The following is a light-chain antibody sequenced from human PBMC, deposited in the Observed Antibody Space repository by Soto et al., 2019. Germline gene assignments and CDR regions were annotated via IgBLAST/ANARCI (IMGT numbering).Light chain of an antibody. J-gene: IGLJ2*01. CDR2: EVS. V-gene: IGLV2-14*01. CDR3: SSYTSRSNLV. CDR1: SSDVGGYNY. Sequence: QSALTQPASVSGSPGQSITISCTGTSSDVGGYNYVSWYQQHPGKAPKLMIYEVSNRPSGVSNRFSCSKSGNTASLTISGRQAADEADYYCSSYTSRSNLVFGGGTQLTVL.